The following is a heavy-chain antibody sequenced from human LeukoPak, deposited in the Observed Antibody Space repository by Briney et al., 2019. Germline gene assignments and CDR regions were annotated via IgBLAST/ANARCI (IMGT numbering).Heavy chain of an antibody. V-gene: IGHV1-69*06. J-gene: IGHJ6*04. D-gene: IGHD5-18*01. CDR2: IIPIFGTA. CDR3: ARDPMDTAMVLHGYMDV. CDR1: GGTFSSYA. Sequence: GASVKVSCKASGGTFSSYAISWVRQAPGQGLEWMGRIIPIFGTANYAQKFQGRVTITADKSTSTAYMEPSSLRSEDTAVYYRARDPMDTAMVLHGYMDVWGKGTTVTASS.